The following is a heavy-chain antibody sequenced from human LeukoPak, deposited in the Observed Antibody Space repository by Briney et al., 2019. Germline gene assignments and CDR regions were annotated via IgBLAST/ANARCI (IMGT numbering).Heavy chain of an antibody. J-gene: IGHJ4*02. CDR2: ISSSSSYI. CDR1: GFTFSSYS. V-gene: IGHV3-21*01. CDR3: ARGADSSGYYLYYFDY. D-gene: IGHD3-22*01. Sequence: GGSLRLSCAASGFTFSSYSMNWVRQAPGKGLEWVSSISSSSSYIYYADSVKGRFTISRDNAKSSLYLQMNSLRAEDTAVYYCARGADSSGYYLYYFDYWGQGTLVTVSS.